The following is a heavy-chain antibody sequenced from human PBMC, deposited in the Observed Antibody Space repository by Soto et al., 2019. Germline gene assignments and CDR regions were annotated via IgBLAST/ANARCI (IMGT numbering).Heavy chain of an antibody. CDR1: RFTFSSYE. CDR3: GRAATALYFDC. CDR2: ISSSGSTI. J-gene: IGHJ4*02. V-gene: IGHV3-48*03. D-gene: IGHD5-18*01. Sequence: ESGGGLVQPGGSLRLSCAASRFTFSSYEMNWARQAPGKGLEWVSYISSSGSTIYYADSVKGRFTVSRDNTKSSLYLQMNSLRAEDTAVYYCGRAATALYFDCWGQGTLVTVSA.